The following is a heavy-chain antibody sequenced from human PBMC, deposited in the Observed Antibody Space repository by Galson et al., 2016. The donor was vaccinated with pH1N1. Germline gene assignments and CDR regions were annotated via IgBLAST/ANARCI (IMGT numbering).Heavy chain of an antibody. CDR1: GGTFGSHG. V-gene: IGHV1-69*13. CDR2: IIPIFNTA. J-gene: IGHJ2*01. D-gene: IGHD3-22*01. Sequence: SVKVSCKASGGTFGSHGINWVRQAPGQGLEWMGGIIPIFNTAKYAQNFQGRVTITADESTTTAYMELSSLRSEDTAVYYCAREDYYDTDLSDWYFDLWGRGTLLTVSS. CDR3: AREDYYDTDLSDWYFDL.